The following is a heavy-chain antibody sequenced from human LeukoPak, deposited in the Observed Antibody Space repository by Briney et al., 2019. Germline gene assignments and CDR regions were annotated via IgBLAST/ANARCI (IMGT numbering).Heavy chain of an antibody. CDR2: IHHSGST. CDR3: VRETGYTSGWYLRGNWFDP. D-gene: IGHD6-19*01. J-gene: IGHJ5*02. Sequence: SETLSLTCTVSGYSISSAYYWGWIRQPPGKRLEWIGTIHHSGSTSYNPSLKSRVSVSADTSKNQFSLKLTSVTAADTALYYCVRETGYTSGWYLRGNWFDPWGQGTLVTVSS. CDR1: GYSISSAYY. V-gene: IGHV4-38-2*02.